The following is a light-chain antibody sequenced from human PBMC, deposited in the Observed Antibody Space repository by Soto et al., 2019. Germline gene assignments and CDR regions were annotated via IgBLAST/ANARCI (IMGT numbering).Light chain of an antibody. J-gene: IGKJ3*01. CDR2: GAS. V-gene: IGKV3-20*01. CDR1: QSVSSNY. Sequence: EIVLTQSPCTLSLSPGERATLSCRGSQSVSSNYLAWYQQKPGQAPRLLIYGASSRATGIPDRFSGSGSGTDFTLTISRLEPEDLAVYYCQHYGNSPPSVTFGPGTKVDI. CDR3: QHYGNSPPSVT.